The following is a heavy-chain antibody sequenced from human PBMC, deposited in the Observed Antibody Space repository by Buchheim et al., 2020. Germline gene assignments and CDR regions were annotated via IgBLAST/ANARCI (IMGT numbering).Heavy chain of an antibody. J-gene: IGHJ6*02. D-gene: IGHD2-15*01. CDR2: ISGSGGST. CDR3: AKGICSGGSCYLGYYYYYGMDV. Sequence: EVQLLESGGGLVQPGGSLRLSCAASGFTFSSYAMSWVRQAPGPGLEWVSAISGSGGSTYYADSVTGRFTISRDNSKITLYLQMNSLRAEDTAVYYCAKGICSGGSCYLGYYYYYGMDVWGQGTT. CDR1: GFTFSSYA. V-gene: IGHV3-23*01.